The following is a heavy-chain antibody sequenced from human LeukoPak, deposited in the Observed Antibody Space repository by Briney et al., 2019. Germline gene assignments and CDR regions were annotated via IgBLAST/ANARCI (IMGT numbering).Heavy chain of an antibody. V-gene: IGHV3-43*02. CDR2: ISGDGVTT. Sequence: QPGGSLRLSCAVSGLNFGDYDVHWVRQVPGKGLEWVTLISGDGVTTYYADSVKGRLTVSRDNSKNLLYLQMSSLRTEDTALYYCAKDRYCYGGTFSGGFDYWGQGTLVTVSS. D-gene: IGHD2-15*01. J-gene: IGHJ4*02. CDR3: AKDRYCYGGTFSGGFDY. CDR1: GLNFGDYD.